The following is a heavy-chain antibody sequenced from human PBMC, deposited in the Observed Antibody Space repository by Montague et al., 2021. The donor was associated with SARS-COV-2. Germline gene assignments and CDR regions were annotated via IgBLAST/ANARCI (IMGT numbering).Heavy chain of an antibody. CDR3: VRSQYYHGSSGYYYGSSGGLQH. V-gene: IGHV3-30-3*01. CDR1: GFSFSDYA. CDR2: ISSDGSNK. D-gene: IGHD3-22*01. Sequence: SLRLSCAASGFSFSDYALRWVRQAPGKGLEWVAVISSDGSNKYYADSVKGRFSISRDNSKNTLYLQMNRLTLEDTAVYYCVRSQYYHGSSGYYYGSSGGLQHWGQGTLITVSS. J-gene: IGHJ1*01.